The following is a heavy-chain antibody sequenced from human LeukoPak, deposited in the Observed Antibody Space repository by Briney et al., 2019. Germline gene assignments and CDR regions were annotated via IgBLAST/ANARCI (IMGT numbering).Heavy chain of an antibody. V-gene: IGHV3-74*01. CDR3: ARRRIYTSSADHYNYGLDV. CDR1: GFTLSSYW. D-gene: IGHD2-2*01. J-gene: IGHJ6*02. CDR2: VHGDGGST. Sequence: PGGSLRLSCAASGFTLSSYWMHWVRQAPGKGLVWVSRVHGDGGSTIYADSVRGRFTISRDNAKNTLYLQMNSLRAEDTAVYYCARRRIYTSSADHYNYGLDVWGQGTTVTVSS.